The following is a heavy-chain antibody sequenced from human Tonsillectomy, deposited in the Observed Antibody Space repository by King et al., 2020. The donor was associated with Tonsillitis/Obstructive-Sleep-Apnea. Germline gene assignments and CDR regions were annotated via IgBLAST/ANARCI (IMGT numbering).Heavy chain of an antibody. Sequence: QLQESGPGLVKPSETLSLTCTVSGGSISSYYWSWIRQPPGKGLEWIGYIFYSGNTNYNPSLKSRVTISVDTSKNHFSLKLSSVTAADTAVYYCARGRGYSYGYYFDYWGQGTLVTVSS. D-gene: IGHD5-18*01. CDR2: IFYSGNT. V-gene: IGHV4-59*01. CDR3: ARGRGYSYGYYFDY. CDR1: GGSISSYY. J-gene: IGHJ4*02.